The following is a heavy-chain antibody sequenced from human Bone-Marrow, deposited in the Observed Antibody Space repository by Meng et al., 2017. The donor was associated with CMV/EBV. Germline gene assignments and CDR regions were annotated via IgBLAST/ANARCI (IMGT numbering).Heavy chain of an antibody. D-gene: IGHD6-13*01. J-gene: IGHJ6*02. V-gene: IGHV1-18*01. CDR2: ISAYNGNT. CDR1: GYTFTSYG. CDR3: ARRAAAPPYYGMDV. Sequence: ASVKVSCKASGYTFTSYGISWVRQAPGQGLEWMGWISAYNGNTNYAQKLQGRVTMTTDTSTSTAYMELRSLRSDETAVYYCARRAAAPPYYGMDVWGQGTTVTVSS.